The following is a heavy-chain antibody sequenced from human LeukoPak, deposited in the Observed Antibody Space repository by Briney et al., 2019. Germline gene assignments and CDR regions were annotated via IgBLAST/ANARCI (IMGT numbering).Heavy chain of an antibody. J-gene: IGHJ4*02. V-gene: IGHV3-73*01. CDR1: GFTFSGSA. CDR2: IRSKANSYAT. D-gene: IGHD2-8*01. CDR3: AKRHIVLMVYATAGTWDY. Sequence: GGSLRLSCAASGFTFSGSAMHWVRQASGKGLEWVGRIRSKANSYATAYAASVKGRFTISRDNSKNTLYLQMNSLRAEDTAVYYCAKRHIVLMVYATAGTWDYWGQGTLVTVSS.